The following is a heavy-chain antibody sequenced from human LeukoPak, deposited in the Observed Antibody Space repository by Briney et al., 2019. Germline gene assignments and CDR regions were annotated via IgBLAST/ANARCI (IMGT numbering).Heavy chain of an antibody. Sequence: SETLSLTCTVSGGSISSYYWSWIRQPPGKGLEWIGYIYYSGSTNYNPSLKSRVTISVDTSKNQFSLKLSSVTAADTAVYYCARHPARSLFDYWGQGTLVTVSS. V-gene: IGHV4-59*01. CDR1: GGSISSYY. J-gene: IGHJ4*02. CDR2: IYYSGST. CDR3: ARHPARSLFDY.